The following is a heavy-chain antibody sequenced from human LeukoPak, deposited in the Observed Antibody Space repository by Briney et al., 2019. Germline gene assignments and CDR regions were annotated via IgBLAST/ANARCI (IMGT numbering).Heavy chain of an antibody. Sequence: ASVKVSCKASGYTFTSYGISWVRQAPGQGLEWMGWISAYNGNTNYAQKLQGRVTMTTDTSTSTAYMELRSLRSDDTAVYYCARDGWGRSSSSPYFDYWGQGTLVTVSS. CDR1: GYTFTSYG. J-gene: IGHJ4*02. V-gene: IGHV1-18*01. CDR2: ISAYNGNT. D-gene: IGHD6-6*01. CDR3: ARDGWGRSSSSPYFDY.